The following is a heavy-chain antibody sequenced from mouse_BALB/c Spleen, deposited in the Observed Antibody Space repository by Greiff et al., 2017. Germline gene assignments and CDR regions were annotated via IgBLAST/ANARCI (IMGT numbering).Heavy chain of an antibody. CDR1: GYSITSDYA. CDR2: ISYSGST. CDR3: ARGGYEGAMDY. J-gene: IGHJ4*01. Sequence: EVKLQESGPGLVKPSQSLSLTCTVTGYSITSDYAWNWIRQFPGNKLEWMGYISYSGSTSYNPSLKSRISITRDTSKNQFFLQLNSVTTEDTATYYCARGGYEGAMDYWGQGTSVTVSS. V-gene: IGHV3-2*02. D-gene: IGHD2-14*01.